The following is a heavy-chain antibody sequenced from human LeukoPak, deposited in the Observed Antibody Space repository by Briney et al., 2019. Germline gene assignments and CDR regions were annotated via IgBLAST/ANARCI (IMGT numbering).Heavy chain of an antibody. Sequence: ASETLSLTCTVSGGSISSSSYYWGWIRQPPGKGREWIGSIYYSGSTYYNPSLKSRVTISVDTSKNQFSLKLSSVTAADTAMYYCARGGYYGSGSYYPDAFDIWGQGTMVTVSS. D-gene: IGHD3-10*01. CDR3: ARGGYYGSGSYYPDAFDI. V-gene: IGHV4-39*01. J-gene: IGHJ3*02. CDR1: GGSISSSSYY. CDR2: IYYSGST.